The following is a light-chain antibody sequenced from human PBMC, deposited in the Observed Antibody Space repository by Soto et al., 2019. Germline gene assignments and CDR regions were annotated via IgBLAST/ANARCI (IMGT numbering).Light chain of an antibody. Sequence: EIVMTQSPASLSVSPGERATLSCRASQTVRSNLAWYQQKPGQAPRLLIYGASSRATSFPARFSGSGSGTEFTLTISSLQSEDFAVYFCQQYNNWPLTLGGGTKVEIK. CDR1: QTVRSN. V-gene: IGKV3-15*01. CDR3: QQYNNWPLT. J-gene: IGKJ4*01. CDR2: GAS.